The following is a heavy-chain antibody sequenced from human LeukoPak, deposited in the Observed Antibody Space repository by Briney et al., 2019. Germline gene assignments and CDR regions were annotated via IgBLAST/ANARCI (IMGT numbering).Heavy chain of an antibody. J-gene: IGHJ4*02. Sequence: PSETLSLTCTVSGGSISSYYWSWVRQPPGKGMVWIGYIYYRGSTNYNPSLKSRVTISVDPSKHQFSLKLSSVTAADTAVYYCARDYYGTFDYWGQGTLVSVSS. V-gene: IGHV4-59*01. CDR1: GGSISSYY. D-gene: IGHD3-22*01. CDR2: IYYRGST. CDR3: ARDYYGTFDY.